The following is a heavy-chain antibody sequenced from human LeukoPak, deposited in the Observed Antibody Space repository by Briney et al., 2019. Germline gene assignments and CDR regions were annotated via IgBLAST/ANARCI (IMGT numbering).Heavy chain of an antibody. Sequence: GGSLRLSCAASGFTVSSNYMSWVRQAPEKGLEWVSVIYSGGSTYYADSVKGRFTISRDNSKNTLYLQMNSLRAEDTAVYYCARSPGDRTYFDYWGQGTLVTVSS. D-gene: IGHD3-10*01. CDR2: IYSGGST. V-gene: IGHV3-53*01. CDR3: ARSPGDRTYFDY. J-gene: IGHJ4*02. CDR1: GFTVSSNY.